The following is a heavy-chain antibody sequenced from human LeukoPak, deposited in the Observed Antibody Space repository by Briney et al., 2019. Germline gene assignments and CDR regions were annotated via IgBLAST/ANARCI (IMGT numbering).Heavy chain of an antibody. CDR3: ARGDTSSATFFHS. CDR1: GFTFNTYS. D-gene: IGHD1-26*01. CDR2: ISSSSSYI. V-gene: IGHV3-21*01. J-gene: IGHJ4*02. Sequence: GGSLRLSCAASGFTFNTYSMNWVRQAPGKGLEWVSSISSSSSYIYYTDSMKGRFTISRDNARKSLYLQMNSLRAEDTAVYYCARGDTSSATFFHSWGQGTLVTVSS.